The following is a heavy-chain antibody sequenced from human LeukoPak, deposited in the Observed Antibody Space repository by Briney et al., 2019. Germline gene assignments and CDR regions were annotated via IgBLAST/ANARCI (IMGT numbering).Heavy chain of an antibody. J-gene: IGHJ4*02. CDR3: ARDADIVVVPAAMGGY. Sequence: PSETLSLTCTVSGYSISSGYYWGWIRQPPGKGLEWIGSIYHSGSTYYNPSLKSRVTISVDTSKNQFSLKLSSVTAADTDVYYCARDADIVVVPAAMGGYWGQGTLVTVSS. CDR2: IYHSGST. D-gene: IGHD2-2*01. V-gene: IGHV4-38-2*02. CDR1: GYSISSGYY.